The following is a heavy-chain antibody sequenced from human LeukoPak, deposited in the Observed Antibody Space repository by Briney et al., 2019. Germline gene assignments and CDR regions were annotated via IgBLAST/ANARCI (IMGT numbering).Heavy chain of an antibody. V-gene: IGHV1-46*01. CDR3: ARENVEMDTGNAFDM. Sequence: ASVKVSCKASGYTFTSYYMHWVRQAPGQGLEWMGVINPSGGSTSYAQKFQGRVTMTRDTSTSTVYMELSSLRSEDTAVYYCARENVEMDTGNAFDMWGQGTMVTVSS. CDR2: INPSGGST. CDR1: GYTFTSYY. J-gene: IGHJ3*02. D-gene: IGHD5-24*01.